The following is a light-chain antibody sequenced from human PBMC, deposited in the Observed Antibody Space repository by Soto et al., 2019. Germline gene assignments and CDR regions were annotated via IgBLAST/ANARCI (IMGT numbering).Light chain of an antibody. Sequence: EIVLTQSPGTLSLSPGERATLSCRASQSVSNNYLAWYQQKPGQAPRLLIYGASSRATGIPDMFSGSGSGTDITLTISRLDPEDFAVYYCQQYGSSLFTFGPGTKVDIK. CDR3: QQYGSSLFT. CDR1: QSVSNNY. CDR2: GAS. V-gene: IGKV3-20*01. J-gene: IGKJ3*01.